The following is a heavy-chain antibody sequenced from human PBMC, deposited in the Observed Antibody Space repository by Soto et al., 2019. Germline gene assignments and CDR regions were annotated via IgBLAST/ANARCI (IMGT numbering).Heavy chain of an antibody. Sequence: QVQLVQSGAEVKKPGASVKVSCKASGYTFTSYDINWVRQATGQGLEWMGWMNPNSGNTGYAQKFQGRVTMTRNTSISTAYMGLSSLGSEDTAVYYCAREHSSSWRFDYWGQGTLVTVSS. V-gene: IGHV1-8*01. CDR1: GYTFTSYD. J-gene: IGHJ4*02. CDR3: AREHSSSWRFDY. D-gene: IGHD6-13*01. CDR2: MNPNSGNT.